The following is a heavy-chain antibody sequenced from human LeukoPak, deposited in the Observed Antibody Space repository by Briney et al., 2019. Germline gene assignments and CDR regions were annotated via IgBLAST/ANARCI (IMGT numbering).Heavy chain of an antibody. V-gene: IGHV3-23*01. CDR2: ISGSGGSI. J-gene: IGHJ3*02. D-gene: IGHD3-22*01. CDR1: GFTFSNYA. Sequence: GGSLRLSCAASGFTFSNYAMSWVRQAPGKGLEWVSVISGSGGSIYYADSVKGRFTISRDTSLYLQMNSLRAEDTAVYYCAKVLYYDGDAFDIWGQGTMVTVSS. CDR3: AKVLYYDGDAFDI.